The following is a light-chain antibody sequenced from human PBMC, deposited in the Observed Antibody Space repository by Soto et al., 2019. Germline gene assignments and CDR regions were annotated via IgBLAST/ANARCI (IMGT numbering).Light chain of an antibody. CDR1: SSDVGGYDY. CDR3: CAHVGRYNFRV. V-gene: IGLV2-11*01. CDR2: DIT. J-gene: IGLJ2*01. Sequence: QSALTQPRSVSGSPGQSVTISCTGTSSDVGGYDYVSWYQQHPDKVPELMIYDITKRPSGVPDRFSGSKSGNTASLTISGLQAEDESDYYCCAHVGRYNFRVFGGGTKLTVL.